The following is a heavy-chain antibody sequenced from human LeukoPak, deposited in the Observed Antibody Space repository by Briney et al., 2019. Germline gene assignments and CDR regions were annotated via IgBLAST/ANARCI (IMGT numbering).Heavy chain of an antibody. CDR2: IYKTGST. V-gene: IGHV4-39*07. Sequence: SETLSLTCTVSGVSISSTSFFWGLIRQSPGKGLEWIASIYKTGSTYYNPSLKSRATISVDTSKNQFSLKLTSVTAADTAVYYCARILNFYDTTGPVFDYWGQGTLVTVSS. J-gene: IGHJ4*02. CDR1: GVSISSTSFF. D-gene: IGHD3-22*01. CDR3: ARILNFYDTTGPVFDY.